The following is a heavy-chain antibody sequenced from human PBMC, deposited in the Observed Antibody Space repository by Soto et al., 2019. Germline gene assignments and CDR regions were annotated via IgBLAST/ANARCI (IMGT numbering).Heavy chain of an antibody. D-gene: IGHD2-15*01. V-gene: IGHV3-23*01. CDR2: ISSGGST. CDR3: AKRRGAGGHFDY. Sequence: LSLSFAASGFTFTGYAMGLVRQAPGKGLEWVSVISSGGSTYYADSVRGRFTISRDNSKDTLSLQMNSLRAEDTAVYYCAKRRGAGGHFDYWGQGALVTVSS. CDR1: GFTFTGYA. J-gene: IGHJ4*02.